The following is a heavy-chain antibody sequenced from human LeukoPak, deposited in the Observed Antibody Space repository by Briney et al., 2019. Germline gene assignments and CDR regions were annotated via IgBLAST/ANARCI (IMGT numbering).Heavy chain of an antibody. V-gene: IGHV1-18*04. CDR1: GYTFTGYY. CDR2: ISAYYGNT. J-gene: IGHJ4*02. D-gene: IGHD6-13*01. Sequence: ASVKVSCKASGYTFTGYYMHWVRQAPGQGLEWMGWISAYYGNTNYAQKLQGRVTMTTDTSTSTAYMELRSLRSDDTAVYYCATYSSSWYCFDYWGQGTLVTVSS. CDR3: ATYSSSWYCFDY.